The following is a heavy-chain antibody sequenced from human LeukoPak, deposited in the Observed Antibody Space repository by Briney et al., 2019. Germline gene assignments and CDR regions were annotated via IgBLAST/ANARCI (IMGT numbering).Heavy chain of an antibody. CDR3: ARDTSYYYGSGSYFPALGAFDY. Sequence: GGSLRLSCAASGFTFSSYAMHWVRQAPGKGLEWVAVISYDGSNKYYADSVKGRFTISRDNSKNTLYLQMNSLRAEDTAVYYCARDTSYYYGSGSYFPALGAFDYWGQGTLVTVSS. J-gene: IGHJ4*02. CDR2: ISYDGSNK. V-gene: IGHV3-30*04. CDR1: GFTFSSYA. D-gene: IGHD3-10*01.